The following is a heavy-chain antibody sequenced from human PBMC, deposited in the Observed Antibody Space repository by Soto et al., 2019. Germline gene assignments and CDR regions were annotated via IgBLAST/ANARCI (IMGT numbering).Heavy chain of an antibody. CDR3: ARGLDRGDGYNYFDY. CDR1: GGTFSSCS. V-gene: IGHV1-69*13. D-gene: IGHD3-10*01. Sequence: ASVNVSCKPSGGTFSSCSISWVRQAPGQGLEWMGGIIPIFGTANYAQKFQGRVTITADESTSTAYMELSSLRSEDTAVYYCARGLDRGDGYNYFDYWGQGILVTVSS. J-gene: IGHJ4*02. CDR2: IIPIFGTA.